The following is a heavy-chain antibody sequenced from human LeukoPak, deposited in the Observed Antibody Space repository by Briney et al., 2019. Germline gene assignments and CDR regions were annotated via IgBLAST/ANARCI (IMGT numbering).Heavy chain of an antibody. CDR1: GFNFTNYN. CDR3: ATETSAWSAFDI. CDR2: TDRDGKST. J-gene: IGHJ3*02. Sequence: PGGSLRLSCAASGFNFTNYNMNWVRQAPGKGLVWVSQTDRDGKSTGYADSVKGRFTISRDNAKNTLYLQMNSLRAEDTAVYYCATETSAWSAFDIWGQGTMVTVSA. V-gene: IGHV3-74*01. D-gene: IGHD6-19*01.